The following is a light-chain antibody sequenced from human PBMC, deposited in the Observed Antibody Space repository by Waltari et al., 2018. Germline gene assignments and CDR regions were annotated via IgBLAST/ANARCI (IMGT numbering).Light chain of an antibody. CDR2: AAS. CDR3: QQYNTWPT. Sequence: ETVMTQSPATLSVSPGERATLSCRASQSVSDNLAWYQQKPGQAPRLLISAASTRATGIPARFSGSGSGTEFTLTISSLQSEDFAIYYCQQYNTWPTFGGGTKVEIK. J-gene: IGKJ4*01. V-gene: IGKV3-15*01. CDR1: QSVSDN.